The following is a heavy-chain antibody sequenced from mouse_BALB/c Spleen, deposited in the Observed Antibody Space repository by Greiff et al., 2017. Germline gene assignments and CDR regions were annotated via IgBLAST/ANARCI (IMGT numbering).Heavy chain of an antibody. CDR1: GYAFSSYW. CDR2: IYPGDGDT. CDR3: ARHEDKTTATSWFAY. Sequence: QVQLQQSGAELVRPGSSVKISCKASGYAFSSYWMNWVKQRPGQGLEWIGQIYPGDGDTNYNGKFKGKATLTADKSSSTAYMQLSSLTSEDSAVYFCARHEDKTTATSWFAYWGQGTLVTVSA. V-gene: IGHV1-80*01. J-gene: IGHJ3*01. D-gene: IGHD1-2*01.